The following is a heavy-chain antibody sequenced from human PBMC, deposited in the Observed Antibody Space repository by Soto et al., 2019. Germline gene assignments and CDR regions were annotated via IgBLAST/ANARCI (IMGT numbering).Heavy chain of an antibody. J-gene: IGHJ4*02. CDR3: ARLRLTGHASPVFDY. CDR2: IYYSGST. Sequence: QLQLQESGPGLVKPSETLSLTCTVSGGSISSSSYYWGWIRQPPGKGLEWIGSIYYSGSTYYNPSLKSRVTISVDTSKNQFSLKLSSVTAADTAVYYCARLRLTGHASPVFDYWGQGTLVTVSS. CDR1: GGSISSSSYY. D-gene: IGHD1-20*01. V-gene: IGHV4-39*01.